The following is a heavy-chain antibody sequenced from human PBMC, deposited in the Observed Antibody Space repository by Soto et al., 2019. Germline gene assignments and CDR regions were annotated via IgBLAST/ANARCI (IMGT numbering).Heavy chain of an antibody. D-gene: IGHD3-22*01. J-gene: IGHJ4*02. V-gene: IGHV1-69*13. CDR2: IIPIFGTA. CDR3: ASVNYYDSSGYDARFDY. Sequence: SVKVSCKASGGTFSSYAISWVRQAPGQGLEWMGGIIPIFGTANYAQKFQGRVTITADESTSTAYMELSSLRSEDTAVYYCASVNYYDSSGYDARFDYWGRGTLVTVSS. CDR1: GGTFSSYA.